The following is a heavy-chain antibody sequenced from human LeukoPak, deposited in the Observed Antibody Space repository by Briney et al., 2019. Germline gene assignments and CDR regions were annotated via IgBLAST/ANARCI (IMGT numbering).Heavy chain of an antibody. CDR3: AREGEDTAMGFFDY. V-gene: IGHV1-18*01. D-gene: IGHD5-18*01. J-gene: IGHJ4*02. CDR2: ISAYNGNT. CDR1: GYTFTSYG. Sequence: ASVKVSCKASGYTFTSYGISWVRQAPGQGLERMGWISAYNGNTNYAQKLQGRVTMTTDTSTSTAYMELRSLRSDDTAVYYCAREGEDTAMGFFDYWGQGTLVTVSS.